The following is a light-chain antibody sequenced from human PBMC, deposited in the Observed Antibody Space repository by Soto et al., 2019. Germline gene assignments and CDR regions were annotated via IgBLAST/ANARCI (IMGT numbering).Light chain of an antibody. CDR3: QHTRTTPRT. CDR1: QGISTF. CDR2: GPS. V-gene: IGKV1-39*01. Sequence: DIQMTQSPSSLFASVGDRVTITCRASQGISTFLHWYQQRPGKAPSLIIYGPSNLQSGVPSRFSGRGSGTEFSLTIITLQPEDVATYYCQHTRTTPRTFGQGTTVDIK. J-gene: IGKJ1*01.